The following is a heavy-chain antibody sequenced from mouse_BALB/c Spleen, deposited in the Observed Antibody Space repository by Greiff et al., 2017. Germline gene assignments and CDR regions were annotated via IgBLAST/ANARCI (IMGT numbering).Heavy chain of an antibody. V-gene: IGHV5-9-4*01. CDR1: GFTFSSYA. Sequence: EVQGVESGGGLVKPGGSLKLSCAASGFTFSSYAMSWVRQSPEKRLEWVAEISSGGSYTYYPDTVTGRFTISRDNAKNTLYLEMSSLRSEDTAMYYCARGTTVYAMDYWGQGTSVTVSS. CDR3: ARGTTVYAMDY. D-gene: IGHD1-1*01. J-gene: IGHJ4*01. CDR2: ISSGGSYT.